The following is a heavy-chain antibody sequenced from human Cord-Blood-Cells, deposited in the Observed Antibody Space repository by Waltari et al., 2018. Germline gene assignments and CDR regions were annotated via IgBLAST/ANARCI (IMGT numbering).Heavy chain of an antibody. Sequence: QVRLVQSGAEVKKPGASVKVSCKASGYTFTGYYMHWVRQAPGQGLEWMGWNKPNGGCTNYAQKFQGWVTMTRDTSISTAYMELSRLRSDDTAVYYCARAGGYSSSWYAFDIWGQGTMVTVSS. V-gene: IGHV1-2*04. J-gene: IGHJ3*02. CDR2: NKPNGGCT. CDR1: GYTFTGYY. D-gene: IGHD6-13*01. CDR3: ARAGGYSSSWYAFDI.